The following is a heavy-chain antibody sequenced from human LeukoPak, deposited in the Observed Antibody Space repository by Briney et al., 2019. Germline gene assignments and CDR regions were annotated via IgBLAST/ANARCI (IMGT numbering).Heavy chain of an antibody. CDR1: GFTFSSYG. J-gene: IGHJ4*02. Sequence: GGSLRLSCAASGFTFSSYGMHWVRQAPGKGLEWVAVIWYDGSNKYYADSVKGRFTISRDNAKKTLYLQMNSLRAEDAAVYYCAREQLLRGIDYWGQGTRVTVSS. CDR2: IWYDGSNK. D-gene: IGHD3-10*01. V-gene: IGHV3-33*01. CDR3: AREQLLRGIDY.